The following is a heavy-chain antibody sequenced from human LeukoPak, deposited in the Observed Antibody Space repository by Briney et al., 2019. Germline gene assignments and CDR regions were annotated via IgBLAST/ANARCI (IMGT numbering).Heavy chain of an antibody. J-gene: IGHJ6*03. CDR3: ARGQLLQSYYYYYMDV. Sequence: SVKVSCKASGGTFSSYAISWGRQAPGQRLELMGGVIPIFGTANYAQKFQGRVTITTDESTSTAYMELSSLRSEDTAVYYCARGQLLQSYYYYYMDVWGKGTTVTVSS. CDR2: VIPIFGTA. CDR1: GGTFSSYA. V-gene: IGHV1-69*05. D-gene: IGHD4-23*01.